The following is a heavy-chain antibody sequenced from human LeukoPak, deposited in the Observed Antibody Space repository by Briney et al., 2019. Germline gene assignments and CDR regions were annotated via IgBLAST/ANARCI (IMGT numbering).Heavy chain of an antibody. J-gene: IGHJ3*01. V-gene: IGHV1-46*03. CDR3: ARGHSSGWLGEAFDL. D-gene: IGHD6-19*01. Sequence: GASGNVCCYAAGSSFTNYYIHWLRQAPGPGLEWMGIINLSGGSTNYAQKFKGRVTLTRDTSTSTVYMKLSSLRSEDSAVYYCARGHSSGWLGEAFDLWGPGTMVTVSS. CDR1: GSSFTNYY. CDR2: INLSGGST.